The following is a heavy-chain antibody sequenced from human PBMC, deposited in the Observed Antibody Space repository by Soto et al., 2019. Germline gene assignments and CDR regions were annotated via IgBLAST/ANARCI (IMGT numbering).Heavy chain of an antibody. D-gene: IGHD1-26*01. Sequence: QVQLQESGPGLVKPSGTLSLTCAVSGGSIRSNNWWSWVRQPPGKGLEWIGEIFHSGSTYYNPSLQTRVTISVDKSKNQFSLKLSSVTAADTAVYYCARVYSGSYSDYWGQGTLVTVSS. CDR3: ARVYSGSYSDY. J-gene: IGHJ4*02. CDR1: GGSIRSNNW. CDR2: IFHSGST. V-gene: IGHV4-4*02.